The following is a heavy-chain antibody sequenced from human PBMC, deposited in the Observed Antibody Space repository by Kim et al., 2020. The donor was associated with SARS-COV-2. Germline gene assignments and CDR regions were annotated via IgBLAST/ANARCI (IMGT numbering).Heavy chain of an antibody. J-gene: IGHJ4*02. CDR2: TYYRSKWYN. CDR1: GDSVSSNSAA. Sequence: SQTLSLTCAISGDSVSSNSAAWNWIRQSPSRGLEWLGRTYYRSKWYNDYAVSVKSRITINPDTSKNQFSLQLNSVTPEDTAVYYCAVTISSSWYSTPRVGQALWGFDYWGQGTLVTVSS. D-gene: IGHD6-13*01. CDR3: AVTISSSWYSTPRVGQALWGFDY. V-gene: IGHV6-1*01.